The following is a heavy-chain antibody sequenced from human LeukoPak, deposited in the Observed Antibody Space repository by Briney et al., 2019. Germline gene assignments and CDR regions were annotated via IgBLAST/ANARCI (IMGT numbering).Heavy chain of an antibody. CDR2: INHSGST. D-gene: IGHD3-9*01. CDR1: GVSFSGYY. J-gene: IGHJ4*02. Sequence: SETLSLICAVYGVSFSGYYWSWIRQPPGKGLEWIGEINHSGSTNYNPSLKSRVTISVDTSKNQFSLKLSSVTAADTAVYYCARGPDPNYDILTGHDYWGQGTLVTVSS. V-gene: IGHV4-34*01. CDR3: ARGPDPNYDILTGHDY.